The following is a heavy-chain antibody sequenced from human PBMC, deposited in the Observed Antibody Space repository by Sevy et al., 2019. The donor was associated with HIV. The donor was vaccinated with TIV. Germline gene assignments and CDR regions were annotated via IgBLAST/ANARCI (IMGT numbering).Heavy chain of an antibody. CDR3: ALGIAAQYYFDY. V-gene: IGHV4-34*01. D-gene: IGHD6-13*01. J-gene: IGHJ4*02. CDR2: INHSGST. Sequence: SETLSLTCAVYGGSFSGYYWSWIRQPPGKGLEWIGEINHSGSTNYNPSLKSRVTISVDTSKNQFSLKLSSVTAADPAVYYCALGIAAQYYFDYWGQGTLVTVSS. CDR1: GGSFSGYY.